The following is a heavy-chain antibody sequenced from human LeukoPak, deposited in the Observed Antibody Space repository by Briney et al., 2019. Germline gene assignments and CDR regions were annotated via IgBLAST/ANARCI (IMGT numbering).Heavy chain of an antibody. V-gene: IGHV4-34*01. D-gene: IGHD4-11*01. CDR1: GGSFSGYY. CDR3: ARRMAVTTHYYYCGMDV. CDR2: INHSGST. J-gene: IGHJ6*02. Sequence: SETLSLTCAVYGGSFSGYYWSWIRQPPGKGLEWIGEINHSGSTNYNPSLKSRVTISVDTSKNQFSLKLSSVTAADTAVYYCARRMAVTTHYYYCGMDVWGQGTTVTVSS.